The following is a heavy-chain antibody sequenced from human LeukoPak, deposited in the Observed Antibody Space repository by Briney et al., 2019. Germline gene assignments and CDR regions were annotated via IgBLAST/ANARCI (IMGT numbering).Heavy chain of an antibody. V-gene: IGHV4-34*01. D-gene: IGHD3-22*01. J-gene: IGHJ4*02. Sequence: PSETLSLTCAVYGGASSGYYWSWSRQPPGKGREWIGEINHSGSTNYNPSPKSRVTISVDTSKTQFSLKLSSVTAAHTAVYYCARGIGRGYYFDYWGQGTLVTVSS. CDR3: ARGIGRGYYFDY. CDR1: GGASSGYY. CDR2: INHSGST.